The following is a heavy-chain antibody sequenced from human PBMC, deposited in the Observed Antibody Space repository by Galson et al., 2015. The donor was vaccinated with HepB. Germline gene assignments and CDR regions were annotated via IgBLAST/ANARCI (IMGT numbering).Heavy chain of an antibody. CDR1: GFIFISYA. V-gene: IGHV3-23*01. CDR3: VKDRSSGNHYGSLSYFDY. Sequence: SLRLSCAPSGFIFISYAMSWVRQVPGKGLEWISGIGASGGNIYYADSVKGRFTISRDNSKNTLYLQMNSLRAEDTAVYYCVKDRSSGNHYGSLSYFDYWGQGALVTVSS. J-gene: IGHJ4*02. D-gene: IGHD5-18*01. CDR2: IGASGGNI.